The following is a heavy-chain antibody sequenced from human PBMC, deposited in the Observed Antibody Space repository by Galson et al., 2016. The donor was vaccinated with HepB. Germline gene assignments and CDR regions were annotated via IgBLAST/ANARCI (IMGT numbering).Heavy chain of an antibody. D-gene: IGHD2-15*01. J-gene: IGHJ4*02. V-gene: IGHV4-31*03. CDR3: ARGEFCRGGNCYSDAYFDY. CDR2: SYYSGNT. CDR1: GTSISIDGYY. Sequence: TLSLTCTVSGTSISIDGYYWTWIRQHPGKGLEWIGYSYYSGNTYYKSSLRGRLTMSVDTSKNQFSLKLSSVTAADTAVYYCARGEFCRGGNCYSDAYFDYWGQGALVTVSS.